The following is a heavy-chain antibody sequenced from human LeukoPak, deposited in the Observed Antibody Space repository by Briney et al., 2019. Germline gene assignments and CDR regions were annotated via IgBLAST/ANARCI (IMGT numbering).Heavy chain of an antibody. V-gene: IGHV4-59*11. CDR2: IHHGGST. J-gene: IGHJ4*02. Sequence: PSETLSLTCTVSGDSFSSHYWTWIRQPPGKGLEWIGYIHHGGSTYYNPSLKSRVSLSVDTSMNQFSLNLTSVTAADTAIYFCARVVGDYFDYWGQGTPVTVSS. D-gene: IGHD1-26*01. CDR3: ARVVGDYFDY. CDR1: GDSFSSHY.